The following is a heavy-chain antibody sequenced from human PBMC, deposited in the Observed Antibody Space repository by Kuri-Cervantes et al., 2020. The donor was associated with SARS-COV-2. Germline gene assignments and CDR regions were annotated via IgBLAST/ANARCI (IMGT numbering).Heavy chain of an antibody. CDR2: IYSGGSST. Sequence: LSLTCAASGFTFSSYAMSWVRQAPGKGLEWVSVIYSGGSSTYYADSVKGRFTISRDNSKNTLYLQMNSPRAEDTAVYYCAKGGLDSGWGYWGQGTLVTVSS. J-gene: IGHJ4*02. CDR1: GFTFSSYA. D-gene: IGHD6-19*01. CDR3: AKGGLDSGWGY. V-gene: IGHV3-23*03.